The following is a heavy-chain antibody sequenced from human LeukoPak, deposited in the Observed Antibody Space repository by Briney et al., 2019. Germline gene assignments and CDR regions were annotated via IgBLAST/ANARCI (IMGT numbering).Heavy chain of an antibody. CDR2: IYYSGSI. CDR3: ARDPPYCSSTSCLFDP. Sequence: SETLSLTCTVSGGSISSSSYYWGWIRQPPGKGLEWIGSIYYSGSIYYNPSLKSRVTISVDTSKNQFSLKLSSVTAADTAVYYCARDPPYCSSTSCLFDPWGQGTLVTVSS. V-gene: IGHV4-39*02. J-gene: IGHJ5*02. CDR1: GGSISSSSYY. D-gene: IGHD2-2*01.